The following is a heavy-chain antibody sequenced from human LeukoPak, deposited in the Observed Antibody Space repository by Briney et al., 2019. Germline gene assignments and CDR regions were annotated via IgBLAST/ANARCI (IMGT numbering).Heavy chain of an antibody. V-gene: IGHV4-38-2*02. D-gene: IGHD2-2*01. Sequence: PSETLSLTCTVSGYSISSGYYWGWIRQPPGKGLEWIGTIYHSGSTYYNPSLKSRVTISVDTSKNQFSLKLSSVTAADTAVYYCARVRGYCSSTICYRYYFDYWGQGTLVTVSS. CDR1: GYSISSGYY. CDR2: IYHSGST. J-gene: IGHJ4*02. CDR3: ARVRGYCSSTICYRYYFDY.